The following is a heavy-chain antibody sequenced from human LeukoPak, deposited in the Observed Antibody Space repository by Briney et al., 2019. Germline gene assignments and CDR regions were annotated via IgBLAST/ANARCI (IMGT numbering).Heavy chain of an antibody. CDR2: ISDSGSFT. CDR1: GFTFSSYA. CDR3: AKDRLTFFYYDTSGYQGDFDN. J-gene: IGHJ4*02. Sequence: GGSLRLSCAASGFTFSSYAMSWVRQAPGKGLEWVSVISDSGSFTFYADSVRGRFTISRDNSKSTVFLHMNNLRAEDTAVYYCAKDRLTFFYYDTSGYQGDFDNWGQGTLVTASS. V-gene: IGHV3-23*01. D-gene: IGHD3-22*01.